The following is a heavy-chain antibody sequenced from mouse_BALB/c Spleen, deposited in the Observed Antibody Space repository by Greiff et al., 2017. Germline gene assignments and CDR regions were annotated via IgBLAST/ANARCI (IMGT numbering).Heavy chain of an antibody. CDR2: ISDGGSYT. CDR3: ARGRYDYDAWFAY. D-gene: IGHD2-4*01. V-gene: IGHV5-4*02. CDR1: GFTFSDYY. Sequence: EVKLVESGGGLVKPGGSLKLSCAASGFTFSDYYMYWVRQTPEKRLEWVATISDGGSYTYYPDSVKGRFTISRDNAKNNLYLQMSSLKSEDTAMYYCARGRYDYDAWFAYWGQGTLVTVSA. J-gene: IGHJ3*01.